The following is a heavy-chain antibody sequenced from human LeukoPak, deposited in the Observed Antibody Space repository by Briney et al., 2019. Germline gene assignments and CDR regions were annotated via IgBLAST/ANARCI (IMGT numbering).Heavy chain of an antibody. CDR1: GGSISSGGYY. Sequence: SEALSLTCTVCGGSISSGGYYWSWIRQHPGKGLEWIGYIYYSGSTYYNPSLKSRVTISVDTSKNQFSLKLSSVTAADTAVYYCTVTRYNWFDPWGQGTLVTVSS. V-gene: IGHV4-31*03. CDR2: IYYSGST. D-gene: IGHD2-21*02. CDR3: TVTRYNWFDP. J-gene: IGHJ5*02.